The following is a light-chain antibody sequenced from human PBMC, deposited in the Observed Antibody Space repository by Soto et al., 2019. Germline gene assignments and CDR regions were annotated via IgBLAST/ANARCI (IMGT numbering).Light chain of an antibody. J-gene: IGLJ2*01. CDR3: QSYDSSLSGVV. Sequence: QTVVTQPPSVSGAPGQRVTVSCTGSSSNIGAVYDVHWYQQLPKTAPKLLIYDNNNRPSGVPDRFSGSKSGTSASLAITGLQAEDEADYYCQSYDSSLSGVVFGGGTQLTVL. CDR1: SSNIGAVYD. V-gene: IGLV1-40*01. CDR2: DNN.